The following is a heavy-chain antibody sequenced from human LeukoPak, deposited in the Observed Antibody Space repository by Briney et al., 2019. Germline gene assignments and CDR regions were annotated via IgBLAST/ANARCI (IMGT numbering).Heavy chain of an antibody. J-gene: IGHJ5*02. D-gene: IGHD2-2*01. CDR3: ARHGGNQLLSSWFDP. CDR2: INPQDSDT. Sequence: GQFLKISCKGSGYSFTTYWIGYVRKMPGKGLDWMGIINPQDSDTRYSPSFQDQVTISADKSVITAYLQCSSLKASDTTMYYSARHGGNQLLSSWFDPWGQGPLVTVSS. V-gene: IGHV5-51*01. CDR1: GYSFTTYW.